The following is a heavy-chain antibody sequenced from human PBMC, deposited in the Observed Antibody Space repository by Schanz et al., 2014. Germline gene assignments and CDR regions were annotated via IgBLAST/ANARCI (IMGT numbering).Heavy chain of an antibody. Sequence: QVHLVESGGGVVQPGGSLRLSCAASGFSFSTYWMSWVRQAPGKGLEWVAVTSYDGSQKYYTDSVKGRFTVSRDNSKNTLYLQMNSLRPEDTAVYYCAKEGSIYWDRSVDYWGQGALVTVSS. CDR2: TSYDGSQK. CDR1: GFSFSTYW. CDR3: AKEGSIYWDRSVDY. V-gene: IGHV3-30*18. D-gene: IGHD1-26*01. J-gene: IGHJ4*02.